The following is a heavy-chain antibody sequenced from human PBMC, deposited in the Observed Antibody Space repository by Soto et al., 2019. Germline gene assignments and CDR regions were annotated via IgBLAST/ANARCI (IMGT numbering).Heavy chain of an antibody. CDR3: ARGAAAGHPNYYYYGMDV. J-gene: IGHJ6*02. V-gene: IGHV3-33*01. Sequence: QVQLVESGGGVVQPGRSLRLSCAASGFTFSSYGMHWVRQAPGKGLEWVAVIWYDGSNKYYADSVKGRFTISRDNSKNTLYLQMNSLRAEDTAVYYCARGAAAGHPNYYYYGMDVWGQGTTVTVSS. D-gene: IGHD6-13*01. CDR2: IWYDGSNK. CDR1: GFTFSSYG.